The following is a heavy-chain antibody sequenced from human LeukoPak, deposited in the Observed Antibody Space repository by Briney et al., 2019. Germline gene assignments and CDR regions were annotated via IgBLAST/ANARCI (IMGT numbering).Heavy chain of an antibody. Sequence: GSLRLPCAASGFTFSSYAMSWVRQAPGKGLEWVSGISGSGGSTYYADSVKGRFTISRDNSRNTLYLQMNSPRVEDTAVYYCAILPGYSSGWYEVNYWGQGTLVTVSS. CDR1: GFTFSSYA. CDR2: ISGSGGST. CDR3: AILPGYSSGWYEVNY. V-gene: IGHV3-23*01. J-gene: IGHJ4*02. D-gene: IGHD6-13*01.